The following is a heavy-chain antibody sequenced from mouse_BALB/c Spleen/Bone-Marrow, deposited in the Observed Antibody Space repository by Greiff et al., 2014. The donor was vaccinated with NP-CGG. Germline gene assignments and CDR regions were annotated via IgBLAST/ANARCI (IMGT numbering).Heavy chain of an antibody. J-gene: IGHJ2*01. V-gene: IGHV3-6*02. CDR2: ISFDGTT. Sequence: EVQLQQSGPGLVKPSQSLSLTCSVTGYSITSSYFWNWIRQFPGNTLEWMGYISFDGTTNYNPSLKNRISITRDTSKNQFFLRLSSVTTEDTATYYCARTYSRYGAYYFDPWGQGTTLTVSS. CDR1: GYSITSSYF. CDR3: ARTYSRYGAYYFDP. D-gene: IGHD2-14*01.